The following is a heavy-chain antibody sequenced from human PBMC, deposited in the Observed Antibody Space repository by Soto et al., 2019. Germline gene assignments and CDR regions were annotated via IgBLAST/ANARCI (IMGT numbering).Heavy chain of an antibody. D-gene: IGHD2-21*01. CDR1: GYTFTSYA. J-gene: IGHJ5*02. CDR3: ARVRPIEDEDWFDP. V-gene: IGHV1-3*01. Sequence: GASVKVSCKASGYTFTSYAMHWVRQAPGQRLEWMGWINAGNGNTKYSQKFQGRVTITRDTSASTAYMELSSLRSEDTAVYYCARVRPIEDEDWFDPWGQGTLVTVSS. CDR2: INAGNGNT.